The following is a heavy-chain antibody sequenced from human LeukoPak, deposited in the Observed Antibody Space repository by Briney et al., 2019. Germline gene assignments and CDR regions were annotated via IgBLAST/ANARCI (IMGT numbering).Heavy chain of an antibody. D-gene: IGHD4-11*01. CDR2: INTDGSST. J-gene: IGHJ4*02. CDR1: GFMFSNYR. Sequence: GGSLRLSCAASGFMFSNYRMHWVRQAPGKGLVWVSRINTDGSSTNYADSVTGRFTISRDNAENTLYLQMNSLRAEDTAIYYCVKDMAGNYDYWGQGTLVTVSS. CDR3: VKDMAGNYDY. V-gene: IGHV3-74*01.